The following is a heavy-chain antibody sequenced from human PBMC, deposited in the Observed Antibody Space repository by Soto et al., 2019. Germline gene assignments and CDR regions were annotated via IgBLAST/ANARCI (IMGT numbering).Heavy chain of an antibody. CDR2: IRSKAYGGTT. D-gene: IGHD4-17*01. J-gene: IGHJ3*02. V-gene: IGHV3-49*03. CDR1: GFTFGDYA. Sequence: GILRLSCAASGFTFGDYAMSWFRQAPGKGLEWVGFIRSKAYGGTTEYAAAVKGRFTISRDDSKSIAYLQMNSLKTEDTAVYYCTRDFIDYGEPAEYDAFDIWGQGTMVTVSS. CDR3: TRDFIDYGEPAEYDAFDI.